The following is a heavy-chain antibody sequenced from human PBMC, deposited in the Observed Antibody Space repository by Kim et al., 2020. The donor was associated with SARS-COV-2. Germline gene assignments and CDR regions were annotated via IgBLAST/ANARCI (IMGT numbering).Heavy chain of an antibody. Sequence: NKYYADSVKGRFTSSRDNSKNTLYLQMNSLRAEDTAVYYCAVVVVAATEIWGQGTMVTVSS. D-gene: IGHD2-15*01. J-gene: IGHJ3*02. CDR2: NK. V-gene: IGHV3-30-3*01. CDR3: AVVVVAATEI.